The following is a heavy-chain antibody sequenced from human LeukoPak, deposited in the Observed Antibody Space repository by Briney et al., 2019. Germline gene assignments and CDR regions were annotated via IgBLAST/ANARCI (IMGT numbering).Heavy chain of an antibody. V-gene: IGHV3-48*02. J-gene: IGHJ4*02. Sequence: GGSLRLSCAASGFTFSSYSMNWVRQAPGKGLEWVSYIGTSSSTIYYADSVKGRFTISRDNAKNSLYLQMSSLGDEDTAVYYCARHDYGGSSGDYWGQGTLVTVSS. CDR3: ARHDYGGSSGDY. CDR1: GFTFSSYS. CDR2: IGTSSSTI. D-gene: IGHD4-23*01.